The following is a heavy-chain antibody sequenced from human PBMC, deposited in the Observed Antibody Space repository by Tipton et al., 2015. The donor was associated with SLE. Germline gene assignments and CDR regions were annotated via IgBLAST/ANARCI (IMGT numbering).Heavy chain of an antibody. D-gene: IGHD3/OR15-3a*01. J-gene: IGHJ4*02. CDR1: GYTFSGYY. CDR3: ARDLSGQVVY. Sequence: QVQLVQSGAEVKNPGASVKVSCKASGYTFSGYYMHWVRQAPGQGLEWMGWINPSSGVTNYAQNFQGRVTMTGDTSISTAYLELTRLTSDDTAVYFCARDLSGQVVYWGQGTLVTVSS. V-gene: IGHV1-2*02. CDR2: INPSSGVT.